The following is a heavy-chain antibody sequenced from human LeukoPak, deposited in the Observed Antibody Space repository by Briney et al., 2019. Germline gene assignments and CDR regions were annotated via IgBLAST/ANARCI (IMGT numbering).Heavy chain of an antibody. Sequence: SETLSLTCAVYGGSFSGYYWSWIRQPPGKGLEWIGEINHSGSTNYNPSLKSRVTISVDTSKNQFSLKLSSVTAADTAVYYCAREIDIVVVPAAISGGIDPWGQGTLVIVSS. D-gene: IGHD2-2*01. CDR3: AREIDIVVVPAAISGGIDP. V-gene: IGHV4-34*01. J-gene: IGHJ5*02. CDR1: GGSFSGYY. CDR2: INHSGST.